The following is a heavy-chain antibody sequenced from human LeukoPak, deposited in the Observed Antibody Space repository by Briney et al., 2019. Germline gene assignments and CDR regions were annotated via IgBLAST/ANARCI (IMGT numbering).Heavy chain of an antibody. CDR1: GGSISSGGYS. D-gene: IGHD1-14*01. Sequence: SETLSPTCAVSGGSISSGGYSWSWIRQPPGKGLEWIGYIYHSGSTYYNPSLKSRVTISVDRSKNQFSLKLSSVTAADTAVYYCARVSGTRQLDYWGQGTLVTVSS. J-gene: IGHJ4*02. CDR3: ARVSGTRQLDY. CDR2: IYHSGST. V-gene: IGHV4-30-2*01.